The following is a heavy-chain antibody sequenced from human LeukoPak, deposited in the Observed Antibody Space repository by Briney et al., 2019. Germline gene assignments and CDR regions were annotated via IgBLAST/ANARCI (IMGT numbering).Heavy chain of an antibody. CDR1: GGSISSYY. D-gene: IGHD4-17*01. CDR3: ARGSVRGTTVTRRINAFDI. Sequence: SETLSLTCTVSGGSISSYYWSWIRQPPGKGLEWIGYIYYSGSTNYNPSLKSRVTISVDTSKNQFSLKLSSVTAADTAVYYCARGSVRGTTVTRRINAFDIWGQGTMVTVSS. V-gene: IGHV4-59*12. J-gene: IGHJ3*02. CDR2: IYYSGST.